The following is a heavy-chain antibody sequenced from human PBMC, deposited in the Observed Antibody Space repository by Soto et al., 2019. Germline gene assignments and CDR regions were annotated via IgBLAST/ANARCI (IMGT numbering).Heavy chain of an antibody. V-gene: IGHV1-18*01. CDR3: ARGILTGYYYYYYGMDV. J-gene: IGHJ6*02. CDR2: ISAYNGNT. Sequence: ASVKVSCKASGYTFTSYGISWVRQAPGQGLEWMGWISAYNGNTNYAQKLQGRVTMTTDTSTSTAYMELRSLRSDDTAVYYCARGILTGYYYYYYGMDVWGQGTTVTVSS. D-gene: IGHD3-9*01. CDR1: GYTFTSYG.